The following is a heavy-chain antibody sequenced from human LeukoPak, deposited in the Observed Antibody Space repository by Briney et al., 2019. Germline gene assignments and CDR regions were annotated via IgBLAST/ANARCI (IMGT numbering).Heavy chain of an antibody. Sequence: GGSLRLSCAASGFTFSNYAMSWVRQAPRRGLEWVSLITAGGVITHYTDSVKGRFTISRDNSKNTLYLQMNSVRAEDTAVYYCAKGKINHDGAVEIWGQGTTVTVSS. CDR1: GFTFSNYA. V-gene: IGHV3-23*01. J-gene: IGHJ3*02. D-gene: IGHD1-14*01. CDR2: ITAGGVIT. CDR3: AKGKINHDGAVEI.